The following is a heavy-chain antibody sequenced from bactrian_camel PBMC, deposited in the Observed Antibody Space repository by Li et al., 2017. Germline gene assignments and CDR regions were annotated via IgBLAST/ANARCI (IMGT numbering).Heavy chain of an antibody. V-gene: IGHV3S7*01. Sequence: HVQLVESGGGSVQAGGSLRLSCAASGFTFSASDMSWVRQAPGKGLEWVSSIYNDGSNTYYADSVKGRFTISRDIAKNTVYLQMNSLKSEDTALYYCAADPSISCADYEASHPYAYWGQGTQVTVS. CDR3: AADPSISCADYEASHPYAY. D-gene: IGHD4*01. CDR1: GFTFSASD. J-gene: IGHJ4*01. CDR2: IYNDGSNT.